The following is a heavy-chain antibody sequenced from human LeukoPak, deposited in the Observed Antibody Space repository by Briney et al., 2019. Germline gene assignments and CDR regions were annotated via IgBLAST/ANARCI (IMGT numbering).Heavy chain of an antibody. Sequence: SETLSLTCTVSGGSISSSSYYWGWIRQPPGKGLEWIGSIYYSGSAYYNPSLKSRVTISVDTSKNQFSLKLSSVTAADTAVYYCARLIVGATGGDFDYWGQGTLVTVSS. D-gene: IGHD1-26*01. V-gene: IGHV4-39*01. J-gene: IGHJ4*02. CDR3: ARLIVGATGGDFDY. CDR2: IYYSGSA. CDR1: GGSISSSSYY.